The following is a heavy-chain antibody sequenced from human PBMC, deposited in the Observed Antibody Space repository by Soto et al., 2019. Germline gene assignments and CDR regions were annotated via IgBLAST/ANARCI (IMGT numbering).Heavy chain of an antibody. V-gene: IGHV1-46*03. CDR3: SRGYPPRDQLGNLPGAF. J-gene: IGHJ4*02. Sequence: QVQLVQSGAEVMQPGASVKVSCKASGYTLTSYYIQWVRQAPGQGLEWMGIINPSGGSTNYAQKFQGRVTMTRDTSTSTVYMELSSLRSEDTAIYYCSRGYPPRDQLGNLPGAFWGQGTLFTVSS. D-gene: IGHD1-1*01. CDR2: INPSGGST. CDR1: GYTLTSYY.